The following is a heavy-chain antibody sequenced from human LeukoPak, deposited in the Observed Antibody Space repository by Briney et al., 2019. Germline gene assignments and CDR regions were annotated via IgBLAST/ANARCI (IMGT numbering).Heavy chain of an antibody. CDR1: GFTFSSYS. CDR2: ISSSSSYI. V-gene: IGHV3-21*01. D-gene: IGHD5-12*01. J-gene: IGHJ6*02. Sequence: GGSLRLSCAASGFTFSSYSMNWVRQAPGKGLEWVSSISSSSSYIYYADSVKGRFTIPRDNAKNSLYLQMNSLRAEDTAVYYCAREEVATILYLYYYYGMDVWGQGTTVTVSS. CDR3: AREEVATILYLYYYYGMDV.